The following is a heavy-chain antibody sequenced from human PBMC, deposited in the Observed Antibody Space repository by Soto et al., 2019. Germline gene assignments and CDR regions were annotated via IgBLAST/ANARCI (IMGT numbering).Heavy chain of an antibody. D-gene: IGHD2-15*01. Sequence: QVQLVQSGAEVKKPGSSVKVSCKASGGTFSSYAISWVRQAPGQGLEWMGGIIPSFGTANYAQKFQGRVTITADESTSTAYMELSSLRSEDTAVYYCASSFTLGYCSGGSCCPTHYYYGMDVWGQGTTVTVSS. CDR2: IIPSFGTA. CDR1: GGTFSSYA. CDR3: ASSFTLGYCSGGSCCPTHYYYGMDV. V-gene: IGHV1-69*01. J-gene: IGHJ6*02.